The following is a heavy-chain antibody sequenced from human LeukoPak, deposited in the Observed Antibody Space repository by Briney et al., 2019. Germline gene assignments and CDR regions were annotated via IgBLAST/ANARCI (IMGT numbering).Heavy chain of an antibody. D-gene: IGHD3-3*01. Sequence: SETLSLTCTVSGGSISDSYWDWIRQPPGKGLEWIGYIYYSGSTNYNPSLKSRVTISLDTSKNQFSLKLGSVTAADTAVYYCARGDRSGRHDYYFDYWGQGTLVTVSS. CDR1: GGSISDSY. CDR2: IYYSGST. V-gene: IGHV4-59*01. J-gene: IGHJ4*02. CDR3: ARGDRSGRHDYYFDY.